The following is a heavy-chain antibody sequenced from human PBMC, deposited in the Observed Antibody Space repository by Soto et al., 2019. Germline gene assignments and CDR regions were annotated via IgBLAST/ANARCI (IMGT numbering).Heavy chain of an antibody. CDR1: GYTFTGYY. CDR3: ARDRVAAAGDYYHYYGMDV. V-gene: IGHV1-2*04. J-gene: IGHJ6*02. CDR2: INPNSGGT. D-gene: IGHD6-13*01. Sequence: QVQLVQSGAEVKKPGASVKVSCKASGYTFTGYYMHWVRQAPGQGLEWMGWINPNSGGTNYAQKFQGWVTMTRDTSISTAYMELSRLRSDDTAVYYCARDRVAAAGDYYHYYGMDVWGQGTTVTVSS.